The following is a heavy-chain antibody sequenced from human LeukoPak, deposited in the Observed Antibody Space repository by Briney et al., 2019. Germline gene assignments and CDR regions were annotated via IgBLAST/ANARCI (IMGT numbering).Heavy chain of an antibody. V-gene: IGHV1-2*02. Sequence: ASVKVSCKASGYTFTGYYIHWVRQAPGQGLEWMGWINPNTGDTNYAQKFQGRVTMTRDTSISTAYMELSRLRSDDTAVYYCARERYYYGSGTYTYYFDYWGQGTLVTVSS. CDR2: INPNTGDT. CDR3: ARERYYYGSGTYTYYFDY. J-gene: IGHJ4*02. CDR1: GYTFTGYY. D-gene: IGHD3-10*01.